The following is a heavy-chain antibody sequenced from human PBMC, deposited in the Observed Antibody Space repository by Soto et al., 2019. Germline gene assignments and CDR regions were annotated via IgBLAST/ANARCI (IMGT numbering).Heavy chain of an antibody. D-gene: IGHD3-9*01. CDR3: ASDILTGPYFDY. CDR1: GGSISSYY. J-gene: IGHJ4*02. V-gene: IGHV4-59*08. Sequence: SETLSLTCTVSGGSISSYYWSWIRQPPGKGLEWIGYIYYSGSTNYNPSLKSRVTISVDTSKNQFSLKLSSVTAADTAVYYCASDILTGPYFDYWGQGALVTVSS. CDR2: IYYSGST.